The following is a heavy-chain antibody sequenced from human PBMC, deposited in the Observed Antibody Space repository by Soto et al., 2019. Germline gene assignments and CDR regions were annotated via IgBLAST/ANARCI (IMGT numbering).Heavy chain of an antibody. CDR1: GFTFSSYA. Sequence: GGSLRLSCAASGFTFSSYAMSWVRQAPGKGLEWVSAISGSGGSTYYADSVKGRFTISRDNSKNTLYLQMNSLRAEDMAVYYWAKGMYYDFWSGPDYYYGMDVWGQGTTVSVSS. D-gene: IGHD3-3*01. V-gene: IGHV3-23*01. CDR2: ISGSGGST. J-gene: IGHJ6*01. CDR3: AKGMYYDFWSGPDYYYGMDV.